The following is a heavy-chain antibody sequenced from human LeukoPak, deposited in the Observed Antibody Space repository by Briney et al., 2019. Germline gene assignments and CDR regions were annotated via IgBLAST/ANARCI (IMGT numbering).Heavy chain of an antibody. V-gene: IGHV3-7*01. CDR1: GFTFSNNW. CDR2: IKKDGSEK. Sequence: GGSLRLSCAASGFTFSNNWMSWVRQAPGMGLECVANIKKDGSEKYYINSVKGRFTISRDNAKNSLYLQMNSLRAEDTALYYCVKDAGTAWGQGTLVTVSS. J-gene: IGHJ5*02. CDR3: VKDAGTA. D-gene: IGHD2-8*02.